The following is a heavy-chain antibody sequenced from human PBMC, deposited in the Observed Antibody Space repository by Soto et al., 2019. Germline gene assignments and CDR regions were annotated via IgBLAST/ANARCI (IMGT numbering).Heavy chain of an antibody. J-gene: IGHJ6*02. CDR2: IIPIFGTA. V-gene: IGHV1-69*13. CDR1: GGTFSSYA. CDR3: ARDASTVTTLYYYYYYYGMDV. D-gene: IGHD4-4*01. Sequence: ASVKVSCKASGGTFSSYAISWVRQAPGQGLEWMGGIIPIFGTANYAQKFQGRVTITAGESTSTAYMELSSLRSEDTAVYYCARDASTVTTLYYYYYYYGMDVWGQGTTVTVSS.